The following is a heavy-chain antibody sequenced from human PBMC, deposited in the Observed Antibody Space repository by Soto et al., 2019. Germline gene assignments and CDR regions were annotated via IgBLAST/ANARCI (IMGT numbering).Heavy chain of an antibody. Sequence: ASVKVSCKASGYTFTGYYMHWVRQAPGQGLEWMGWINPNSGGTNYAQKFQGWVTMTRGTSISTAYMELSRLRSDDTAVYYCARNTGYSSEGFDSWGQGTLVTVSS. V-gene: IGHV1-2*04. CDR2: INPNSGGT. CDR3: ARNTGYSSEGFDS. CDR1: GYTFTGYY. D-gene: IGHD6-25*01. J-gene: IGHJ4*02.